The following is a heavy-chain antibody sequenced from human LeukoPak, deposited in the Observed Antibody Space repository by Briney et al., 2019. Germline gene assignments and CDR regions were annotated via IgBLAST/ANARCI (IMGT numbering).Heavy chain of an antibody. Sequence: GASVKVSCKASGYTFTSYYMHWVRQAPGQGLVWKGIINPSGGSTSYAQKFQGRVTMTRDTSTSTVYMELSSLRSEDTAVYYCARFDLGDTAMGYYFDYWGQGTLVTVSS. CDR3: ARFDLGDTAMGYYFDY. D-gene: IGHD5-18*01. CDR1: GYTFTSYY. V-gene: IGHV1-46*01. J-gene: IGHJ4*02. CDR2: INPSGGST.